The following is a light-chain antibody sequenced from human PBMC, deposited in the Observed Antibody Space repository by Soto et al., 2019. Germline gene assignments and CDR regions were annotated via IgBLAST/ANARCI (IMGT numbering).Light chain of an antibody. V-gene: IGKV1-12*01. CDR2: TTS. CDR1: QGIHRW. CDR3: QQDNTFPIT. Sequence: DIPMTQSPSFMSASVGDRVTGTCRARQGIHRWLAWYQQKPGKAPKLLIYTTSTLASGVPSRFSGSGSGTDFTLTISSLQPEDFATYYCQQDNTFPITFGQGTRLEIK. J-gene: IGKJ5*01.